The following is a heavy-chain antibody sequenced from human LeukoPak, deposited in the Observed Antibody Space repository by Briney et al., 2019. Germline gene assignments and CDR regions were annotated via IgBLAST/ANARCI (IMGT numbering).Heavy chain of an antibody. V-gene: IGHV1-24*01. CDR2: SDLEDYDT. Sequence: ASVKVSCNVAGYRLTDLSIHWVRHAPGKGLGWMGGSDLEDYDTIYAQDFQDRVTLTEDTYTDTTYMKLSSLRSDDTAVYYCATGVAAEMRGLDVWGQGTTVIVSS. CDR3: ATGVAAEMRGLDV. D-gene: IGHD2-15*01. CDR1: GYRLTDLS. J-gene: IGHJ6*02.